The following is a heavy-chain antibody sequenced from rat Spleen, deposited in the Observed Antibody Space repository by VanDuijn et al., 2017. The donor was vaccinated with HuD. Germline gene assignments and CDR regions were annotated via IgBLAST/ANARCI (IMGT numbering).Heavy chain of an antibody. D-gene: IGHD1-12*02. V-gene: IGHV2-13*01. Sequence: QVHLKESGPGLMQPSETLSLTCTVSGFSLISNTIHWVRQPPGKGLEWMGVIWGNGSPNYNSALKSRLRISRDTSKSQIYLKMNSPQTEDTATYFGAIADVVGIATDRIWRQGIMVTVSS. J-gene: IGHJ2*01. CDR3: AIADVVGIATDRI. CDR2: IWGNGSP. CDR1: GFSLISNT.